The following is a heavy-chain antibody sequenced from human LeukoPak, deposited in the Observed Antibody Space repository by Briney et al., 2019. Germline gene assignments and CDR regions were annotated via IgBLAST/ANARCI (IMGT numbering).Heavy chain of an antibody. D-gene: IGHD3-22*01. CDR1: GFTFSSYW. CDR3: AKIPFPYYYGSSGYYYFDY. J-gene: IGHJ4*02. V-gene: IGHV3-7*01. Sequence: GGSLRLSCAASGFTFSSYWMSWVRQAPGKGLEWVANIKQDGSEKYYVDSVKGRFTISRDNAKNSLYLQMNSLRAEDTAVYYCAKIPFPYYYGSSGYYYFDYWGQGTLVTVSS. CDR2: IKQDGSEK.